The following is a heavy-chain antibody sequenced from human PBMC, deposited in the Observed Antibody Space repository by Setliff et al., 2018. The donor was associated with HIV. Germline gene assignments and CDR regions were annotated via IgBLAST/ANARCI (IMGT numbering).Heavy chain of an antibody. V-gene: IGHV4-34*01. CDR2: INHSGST. Sequence: SETLSLTCSVSGASITRGGDFWSWIRQPPGKGLEWIGEINHSGSTNYNPSLKSRVTISVDTSKNQFSLKLSSVTAADTAVYYCASRYDFWSGYEARNWFDPWGQGTLVTVSS. J-gene: IGHJ5*02. CDR3: ASRYDFWSGYEARNWFDP. D-gene: IGHD3-3*01. CDR1: GASITRGGDF.